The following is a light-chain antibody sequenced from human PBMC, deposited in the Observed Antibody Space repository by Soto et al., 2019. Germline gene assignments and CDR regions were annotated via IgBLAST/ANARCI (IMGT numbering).Light chain of an antibody. CDR2: AAS. CDR3: QHSYSTQWT. J-gene: IGKJ1*01. Sequence: DIQMPQSPSSLSASVGDRVTITCRASQSISSYLNWYQQKPGKAPTLLIYAASSLQSGVPSRFSGRGSGTDFTLTISSLQTEDFATYYCQHSYSTQWTFGQGTKVEIK. V-gene: IGKV1-39*01. CDR1: QSISSY.